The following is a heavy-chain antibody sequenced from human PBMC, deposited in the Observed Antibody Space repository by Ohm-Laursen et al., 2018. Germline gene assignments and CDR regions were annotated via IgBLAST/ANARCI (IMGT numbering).Heavy chain of an antibody. J-gene: IGHJ4*02. CDR2: IDPDGSGK. D-gene: IGHD1-26*01. Sequence: SLRLSCSASGFTFSTHYMTWVRQAPGKGLEWVAKIDPDGSGKYYVDSVKGRFTISRDNAKNSLYLQMNSLRAEDTAVLYCAREVWWSLDYWGRGTLVTVSS. CDR3: AREVWWSLDY. CDR1: GFTFSTHY. V-gene: IGHV3-7*01.